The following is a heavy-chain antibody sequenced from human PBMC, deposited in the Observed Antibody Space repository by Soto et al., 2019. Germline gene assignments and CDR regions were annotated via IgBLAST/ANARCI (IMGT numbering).Heavy chain of an antibody. D-gene: IGHD6-13*01. J-gene: IGHJ6*02. CDR1: GGSISSYY. Sequence: QVQLQESGPGLVKPSETLSLTCTVSGGSISSYYWSWIRQPAGKGLEWIGRIYTSGSTNYNPSFKSRVTMAVDTSKNQFSLKLSSVTAADTAVYYCARVSSSSWYYGMDVWGQGTTVTVSS. CDR3: ARVSSSSWYYGMDV. V-gene: IGHV4-4*07. CDR2: IYTSGST.